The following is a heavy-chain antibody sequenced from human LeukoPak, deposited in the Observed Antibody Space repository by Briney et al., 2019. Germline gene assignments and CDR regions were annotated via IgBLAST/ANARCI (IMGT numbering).Heavy chain of an antibody. D-gene: IGHD1-26*01. Sequence: ASVKVSCKASGYTFTSYYMHWVRQAPGQGLEWMGIINPSGGSTSYAQKFQGRVTMTKDTSTSTVYMELSSLRSEDTAVYYCARMSGQNWFDPWGQGTLVTVSS. J-gene: IGHJ5*02. V-gene: IGHV1-46*01. CDR3: ARMSGQNWFDP. CDR2: INPSGGST. CDR1: GYTFTSYY.